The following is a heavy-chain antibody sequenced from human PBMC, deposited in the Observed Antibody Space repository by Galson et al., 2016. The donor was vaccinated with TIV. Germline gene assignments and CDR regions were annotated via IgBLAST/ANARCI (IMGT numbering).Heavy chain of an antibody. V-gene: IGHV3-69-1*01. D-gene: IGHD3-16*01. CDR2: IASSGAA. J-gene: IGHJ4*02. CDR1: GFTFSSSP. CDR3: ALGEFDN. Sequence: SLRLSCAASGFTFSSSPMTWVRHAPGKGLEWVSSIASSGAAYPSDSVDGRFAISRDNAKNTLYLQMNSLRAEDTSVYHCALGEFDNWGQGTLVTVSS.